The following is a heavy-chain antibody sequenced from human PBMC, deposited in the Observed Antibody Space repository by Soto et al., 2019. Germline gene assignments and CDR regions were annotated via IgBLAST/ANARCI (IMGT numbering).Heavy chain of an antibody. D-gene: IGHD2-21*01. V-gene: IGHV1-69*13. J-gene: IGHJ2*01. CDR1: GGSFRTYA. CDR2: IIPMLAAP. Sequence: SVKVSCKASGGSFRTYAINWVRQAPGQGLEWMGGIIPMLAAPTHAQKFQGRLTITADESTTTVYMELSSLTSEDTAVYYCVRVGPPSPSVIWFFDLWGRGTLVTVSS. CDR3: VRVGPPSPSVIWFFDL.